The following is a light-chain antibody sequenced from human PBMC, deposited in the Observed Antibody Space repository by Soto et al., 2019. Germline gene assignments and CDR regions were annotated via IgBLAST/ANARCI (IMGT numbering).Light chain of an antibody. Sequence: QSALTQPASVSGSPGQSITISCTGTSSDVGSYNLVSWYQQHPGKAPKVMIYEGSKRPSGVSTRFSGSKSGNTASRTISGLQAEDEADYYCCSYAGSSAFPWVFGVGTKVTVL. CDR1: SSDVGSYNL. CDR2: EGS. J-gene: IGLJ3*02. CDR3: CSYAGSSAFPWV. V-gene: IGLV2-23*03.